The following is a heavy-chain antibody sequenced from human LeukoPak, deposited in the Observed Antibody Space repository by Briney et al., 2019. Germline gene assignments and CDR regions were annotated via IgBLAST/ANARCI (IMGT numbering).Heavy chain of an antibody. CDR2: IYYSGST. CDR1: GGSFSGYY. J-gene: IGHJ6*03. CDR3: ARGYYDILTGPEGDYYYMDV. D-gene: IGHD3-9*01. Sequence: PSETLSLTCAVYGGSFSGYYWSWIRQPPGKGLEWIGYIYYSGSTNYNPSLKSRVTISVDTSKNQFSLKLSSVTAADTAVYYCARGYYDILTGPEGDYYYMDVWGKGTTVTISS. V-gene: IGHV4-59*01.